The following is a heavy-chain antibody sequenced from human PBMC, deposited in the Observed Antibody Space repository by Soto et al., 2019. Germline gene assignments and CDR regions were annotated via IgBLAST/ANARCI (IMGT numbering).Heavy chain of an antibody. D-gene: IGHD5-18*01. CDR2: IYDSGST. J-gene: IGHJ3*02. CDR3: ARRLQNSGAFDI. V-gene: IGHV4-38-2*01. CDR1: GYSISSAYY. Sequence: SETLSLTCAVSGYSISSAYYWGWIRQPPGKGLEWVGTIYDSGSTYYNPSLKSRITISVDTSKNQFSLKLSSVSAADTAVYYCARRLQNSGAFDIWGQGTMVTVSS.